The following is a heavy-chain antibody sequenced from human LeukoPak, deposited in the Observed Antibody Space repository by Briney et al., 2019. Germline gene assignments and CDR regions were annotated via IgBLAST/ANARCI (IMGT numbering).Heavy chain of an antibody. J-gene: IGHJ6*03. CDR1: GVSIRSYY. CDR2: IYPSGST. V-gene: IGHV4-4*07. Sequence: SETLSLTCTVSGVSIRSYYWSWIRQPAGKGLEWIGRIYPSGSTDYNPSLKSRVTISIDTSKNQFSLKQSSVTAADTAVYYCARGDWGSPDYYXMDVWGXXTTVTISS. CDR3: ARGDWGSPDYYXMDV. D-gene: IGHD7-27*01.